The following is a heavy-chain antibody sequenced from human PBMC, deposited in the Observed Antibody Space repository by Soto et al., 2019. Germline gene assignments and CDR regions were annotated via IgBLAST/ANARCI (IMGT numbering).Heavy chain of an antibody. CDR1: GGSISSYY. CDR3: ARDGDFWSGFDY. V-gene: IGHV4-59*01. J-gene: IGHJ4*02. CDR2: IYYSGST. D-gene: IGHD3-3*01. Sequence: SETLSLTCTVSGGSISSYYWSWIRQPPGKGLEWIGYIYYSGSTNYNPSLKSRVTISVDTSKNQFSLKLSSVTAADTAVYYCARDGDFWSGFDYWGQGTLVTVSS.